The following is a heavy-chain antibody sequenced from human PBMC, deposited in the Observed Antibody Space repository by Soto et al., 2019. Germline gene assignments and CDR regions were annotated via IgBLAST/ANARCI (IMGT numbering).Heavy chain of an antibody. D-gene: IGHD2-15*01. CDR1: GGTFSSYA. CDR2: IIPIFGTA. CDR3: ARSPNAATNFDY. J-gene: IGHJ4*02. Sequence: QVQLVQSGAEVKKPGSSVKVSCKASGGTFSSYAISWVRQAPGQGLEWMGGIIPIFGTANYAQKFQGRVTLPADESASTAYMELSSLRSEDTAVYYCARSPNAATNFDYWGQGTLVTVSS. V-gene: IGHV1-69*01.